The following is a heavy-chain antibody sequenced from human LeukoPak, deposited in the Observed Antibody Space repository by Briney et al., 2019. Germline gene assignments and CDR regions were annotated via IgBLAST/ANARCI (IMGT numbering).Heavy chain of an antibody. J-gene: IGHJ4*02. D-gene: IGHD3-3*01. V-gene: IGHV1-2*02. Sequence: ASVKVSCKASGYTFTGYYMHWVRQAPGQGLEWMGWINPNSGGTNYAQKFQGRVTMTGDTSISTAYMELSRLRSDDTAVYYCARGYYDFWSGSDPNFDYWGQGTLVTVSS. CDR2: INPNSGGT. CDR3: ARGYYDFWSGSDPNFDY. CDR1: GYTFTGYY.